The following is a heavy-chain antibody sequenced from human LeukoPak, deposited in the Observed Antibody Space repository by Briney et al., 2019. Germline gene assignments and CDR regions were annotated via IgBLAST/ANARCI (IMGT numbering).Heavy chain of an antibody. CDR2: ISAYNGNT. V-gene: IGHV1-18*01. CDR1: GYAFTSYG. J-gene: IGHJ4*02. Sequence: ASVKVSCKASGYAFTSYGISWVRQAPGQGLEWMGWISAYNGNTNYAQKLQGRVTMTTDTSTSTAYMELRSLRSDDTAVYYCARGGGKYYYDSSGYYPVDYWGQGTLVTVSS. D-gene: IGHD3-22*01. CDR3: ARGGGKYYYDSSGYYPVDY.